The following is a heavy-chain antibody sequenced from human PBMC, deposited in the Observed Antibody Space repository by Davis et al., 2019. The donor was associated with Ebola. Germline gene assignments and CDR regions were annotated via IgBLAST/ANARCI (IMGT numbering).Heavy chain of an antibody. J-gene: IGHJ4*02. CDR3: AKDKGNTIAARPYYFDY. Sequence: GGSLRLSCAASGFTFDDYAMHWVRQAPGKGLEWVSGISWNSGSIGYADSVKGRFTISRDNAKNSLYLQMNSLRAEDTALYYCAKDKGNTIAARPYYFDYWGQGTLVTVSS. CDR1: GFTFDDYA. V-gene: IGHV3-9*01. CDR2: ISWNSGSI. D-gene: IGHD6-6*01.